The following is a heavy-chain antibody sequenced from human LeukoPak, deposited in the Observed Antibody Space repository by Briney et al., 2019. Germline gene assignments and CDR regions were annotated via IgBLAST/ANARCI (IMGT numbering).Heavy chain of an antibody. CDR2: IIPIFGTA. CDR1: GGTFSSYA. D-gene: IGHD3-10*01. V-gene: IGHV1-69*01. J-gene: IGHJ4*02. Sequence: ASVKVSCKASGGTFSSYAISWVRQAPGQGLEWMGGIIPIFGTANYAQKFQGRVTIAADESTSTAYMELSSLRSEDTGVYYCARPYYYGSGSYYYGYWGQGTLVTVSS. CDR3: ARPYYYGSGSYYYGY.